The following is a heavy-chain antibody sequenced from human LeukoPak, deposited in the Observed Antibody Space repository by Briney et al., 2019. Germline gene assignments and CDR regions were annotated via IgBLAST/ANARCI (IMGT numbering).Heavy chain of an antibody. Sequence: GGSLRLSCAASDSMSRRFKMNWVRQAPGKGLEWVSYIRDDSSTIHYADSVKGRFTISRDNAENSLYLQMNSLRAEDTAVYYCARGGYNYGSVFDYWGQGTLVTVSS. CDR3: ARGGYNYGSVFDY. J-gene: IGHJ4*02. CDR1: DSMSRRFK. D-gene: IGHD5-18*01. V-gene: IGHV3-48*01. CDR2: IRDDSSTI.